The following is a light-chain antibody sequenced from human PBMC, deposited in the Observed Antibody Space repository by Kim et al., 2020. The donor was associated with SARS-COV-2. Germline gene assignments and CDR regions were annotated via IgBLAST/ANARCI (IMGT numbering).Light chain of an antibody. CDR3: QKYNSAPLT. Sequence: VSVGDRAPTTCRASQGISNYLAWYQQKPGKVPKLLIYAASTMHSGVPSRFSGSGSGTDFTLTISSLQPEDVATYYCQKYNSAPLTFGGGTKVDIK. CDR2: AAS. V-gene: IGKV1-27*01. CDR1: QGISNY. J-gene: IGKJ4*02.